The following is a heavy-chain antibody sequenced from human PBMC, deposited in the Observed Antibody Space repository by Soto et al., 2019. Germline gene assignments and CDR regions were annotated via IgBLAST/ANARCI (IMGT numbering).Heavy chain of an antibody. CDR2: IYYSGST. CDR1: GGSISSYY. V-gene: IGHV4-59*01. CDR3: ARVTGGSYLTIGNYYYYGMDV. Sequence: NPSETLSLTCTVSGGSISSYYWSWIRQPPGKGLEWIGYIYYSGSTNHNPSLKSRVTISVDTSKNQFSLKLSSVTAADTAVYYCARVTGGSYLTIGNYYYYGMDVWGQGTTVTVSS. J-gene: IGHJ6*02. D-gene: IGHD1-26*01.